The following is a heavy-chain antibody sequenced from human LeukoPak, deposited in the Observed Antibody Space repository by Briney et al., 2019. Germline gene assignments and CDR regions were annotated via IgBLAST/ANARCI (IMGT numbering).Heavy chain of an antibody. CDR3: ERGSIAPDY. V-gene: IGHV4-39*02. Sequence: SGTLSLTCTVSGDSINNNYWGWIRQPPGKGLKWIGSIHYSGSTYYNPSLKSRVTISVDTSKNHLSLRLRSVTAADTAVYYCERGSIAPDYWGQGILVTVSS. D-gene: IGHD6-6*01. J-gene: IGHJ4*02. CDR1: GDSINNNY. CDR2: IHYSGST.